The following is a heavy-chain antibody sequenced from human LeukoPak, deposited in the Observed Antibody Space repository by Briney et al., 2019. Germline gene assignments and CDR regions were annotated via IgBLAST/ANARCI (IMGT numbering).Heavy chain of an antibody. CDR3: ARAGTTSGFDY. V-gene: IGHV3-33*01. D-gene: IGHD1-7*01. Sequence: GRSLRLSCAASGFTFNSYGIHWVPQAPGKGLEWVAFIWYDGSNKYYADSVKGRFTISRDNSKNTLYLQMNSLRAEDTAVYYCARAGTTSGFDYWGQGTLVNVDS. CDR2: IWYDGSNK. CDR1: GFTFNSYG. J-gene: IGHJ4*02.